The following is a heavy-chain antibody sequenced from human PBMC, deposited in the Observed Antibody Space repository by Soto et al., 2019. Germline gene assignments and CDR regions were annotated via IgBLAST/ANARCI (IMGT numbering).Heavy chain of an antibody. CDR2: IKQDGSER. V-gene: IGHV3-7*04. CDR3: ARGAGSYFRRVVGAFDI. D-gene: IGHD3-10*01. J-gene: IGHJ3*02. Sequence: EVQLVESGGDLVQPGGSLRLSCTASGFSFSSYWMSWVRQAPGKGLEWMANIKQDGSERYYVDSVKGRFTISRDNAKNSLYLRMNSLGAEDTAVYYCARGAGSYFRRVVGAFDIWGQGTMVTVSS. CDR1: GFSFSSYW.